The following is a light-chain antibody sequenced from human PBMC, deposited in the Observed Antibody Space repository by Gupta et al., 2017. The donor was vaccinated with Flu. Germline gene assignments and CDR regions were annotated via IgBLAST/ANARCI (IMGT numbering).Light chain of an antibody. CDR2: GAS. V-gene: IGKV3-15*01. CDR1: LSINYY. CDR3: QQYFNWPYS. J-gene: IGKJ2*03. Sequence: PSTLSASAGERATLSCRASLSINYYLAWYQQKPGKAPKLLMYGASTLDSGVPDRFSGSGSGTEFTLTISSLQTEDFAIYYCQQYFNWPYSFGQGTKVEIK.